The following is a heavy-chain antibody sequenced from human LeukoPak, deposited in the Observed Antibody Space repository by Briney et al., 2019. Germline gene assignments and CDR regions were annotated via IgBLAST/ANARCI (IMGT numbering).Heavy chain of an antibody. V-gene: IGHV3-7*01. J-gene: IGHJ4*02. Sequence: GGSLRLSCAASGLTLNNAWMTWVRQAPGKGLEWVAKVNEDGRQIYYADSVKGRFTISRDNAKNSVHLQMNNLRVEDTAVYYCAKDEVGGHFEYWGQGILVTVSS. CDR1: GLTLNNAW. CDR2: VNEDGRQI. CDR3: AKDEVGGHFEY.